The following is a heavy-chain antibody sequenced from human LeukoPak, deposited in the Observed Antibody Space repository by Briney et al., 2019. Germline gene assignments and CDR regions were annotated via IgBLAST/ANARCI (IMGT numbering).Heavy chain of an antibody. CDR1: GYTFTTYG. J-gene: IGHJ4*02. V-gene: IGHV1-18*01. CDR2: ISTDNGDT. CDR3: ARVSRYSGYDLDY. D-gene: IGHD5-12*01. Sequence: ASVKVSCKSSGYTFTTYGITWVRQAPGQGLEWMGWISTDNGDTNYAQKLQGRVTMTTDTSTSTAYMELRSLRSDDTAVYYCARVSRYSGYDLDYWGQGTLVTVSS.